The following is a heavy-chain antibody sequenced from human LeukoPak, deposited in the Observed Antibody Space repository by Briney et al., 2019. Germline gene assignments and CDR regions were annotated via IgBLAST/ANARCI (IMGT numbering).Heavy chain of an antibody. J-gene: IGHJ4*02. D-gene: IGHD2-21*01. Sequence: PSGTLSLTCTVSGGSLRTVVSYWGWARQHPGTGMNWIGYIYYIVTTYYNPSLQSRVSISVDTPMTQFALKLSSVTAGDMALYYYARSEGTVILDYWGQETLVTVSS. V-gene: IGHV4-31*03. CDR1: GGSLRTVVSY. CDR3: ARSEGTVILDY. CDR2: IYYIVTT.